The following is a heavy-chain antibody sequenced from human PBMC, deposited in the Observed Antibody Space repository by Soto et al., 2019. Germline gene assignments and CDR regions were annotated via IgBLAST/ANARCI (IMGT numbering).Heavy chain of an antibody. J-gene: IGHJ6*02. CDR3: VHSRCGGDCLRSYSSHYYYGMDV. CDR2: IYWDNDK. V-gene: IGHV2-5*02. D-gene: IGHD2-21*02. CDR1: GFSLSTGGVG. Sequence: QITLKESGPTLVKPTQTLTLTCTFSGFSLSTGGVGVGWIRQPPGKALEWLALIYWDNDKRYSPSLRSRLTVSDDISERQVFLTMTNMDPVDTATYYCVHSRCGGDCLRSYSSHYYYGMDVWGQGTTVTVFS.